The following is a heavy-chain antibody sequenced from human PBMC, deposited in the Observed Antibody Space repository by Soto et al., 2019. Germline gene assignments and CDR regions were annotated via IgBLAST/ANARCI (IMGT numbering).Heavy chain of an antibody. CDR1: GYTVTSYG. CDR3: ARDWFGIDY. D-gene: IGHD3-16*01. J-gene: IGHJ4*02. V-gene: IGHV1-18*01. CDR2: INPYNGNT. Sequence: QVQLVQSGAEVKKPGASVKVSCRASGYTVTSYGISWVRQAPGQGLEWMGWINPYNGNTNYAQKLQGRVTMTTDTSTNTAYMELRSLRSHDTAVYYCARDWFGIDYWGQGTLVTVSS.